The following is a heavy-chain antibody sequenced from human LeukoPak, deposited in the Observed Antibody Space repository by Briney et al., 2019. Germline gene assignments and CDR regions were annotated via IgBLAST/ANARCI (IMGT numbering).Heavy chain of an antibody. V-gene: IGHV1-69*13. Sequence: ASVKVSCKASGGTFSSYAISWVRQAPGQGLEWMGGIIPIFGTANYAQKFQGRVTITADESTSTAYMELSSLRSEDTAVYYCARANEAAAAPVAFDIWGQGTMVTVSS. D-gene: IGHD6-13*01. CDR2: IIPIFGTA. CDR1: GGTFSSYA. J-gene: IGHJ3*02. CDR3: ARANEAAAAPVAFDI.